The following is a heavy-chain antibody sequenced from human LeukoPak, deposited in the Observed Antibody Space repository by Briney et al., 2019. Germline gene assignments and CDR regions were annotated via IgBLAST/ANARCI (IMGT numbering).Heavy chain of an antibody. CDR3: ARIRGIAAAGDY. J-gene: IGHJ4*02. V-gene: IGHV3-7*04. Sequence: PSETLSLTCTVSGGSISSGGYYWSWIRQHPGKGLEWVANIKQDGSEKYYVDSVKGRFTISRDNTRNSLYLQMNSLTAEDTAVYYCARIRGIAAAGDYWGQGTLVTVSS. CDR1: GGSISSGGYY. D-gene: IGHD6-13*01. CDR2: IKQDGSEK.